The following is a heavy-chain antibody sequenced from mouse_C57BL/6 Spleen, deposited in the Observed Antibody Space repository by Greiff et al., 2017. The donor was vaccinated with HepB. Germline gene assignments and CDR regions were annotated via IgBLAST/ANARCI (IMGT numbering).Heavy chain of an antibody. CDR1: GYTFTGYW. V-gene: IGHV1-9*01. Sequence: QVQLQQSGAELMKPGASVKLSCKATGYTFTGYWIEWVKQRPGHGLEWIGEILPGSGSTNYSEKFKGKATFTADTSSNTAYMQLSSLTTEDSATYYCARNGRYGTALCFGVWGTGTTVTVSS. J-gene: IGHJ1*03. CDR3: ARNGRYGTALCFGV. CDR2: ILPGSGST. D-gene: IGHD1-1*01.